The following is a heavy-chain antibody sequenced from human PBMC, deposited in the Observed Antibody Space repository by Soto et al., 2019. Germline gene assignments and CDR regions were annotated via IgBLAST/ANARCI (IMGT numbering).Heavy chain of an antibody. V-gene: IGHV1-69*01. CDR1: GGTISSDS. CDR3: ARFQRYHSLTSSPPAYGMDV. J-gene: IGHJ6*02. Sequence: QVHLVQSGAEMKNPGSSVKVSCKGLGGTISSDSISWVRQAPGRGLEWLGGIIPVIGESNYAQRFQGRVTITADESIKTGYLDLSSLRLEDTAVYYCARFQRYHSLTSSPPAYGMDVWGQGTTITVSS. CDR2: IIPVIGES. D-gene: IGHD3-9*01.